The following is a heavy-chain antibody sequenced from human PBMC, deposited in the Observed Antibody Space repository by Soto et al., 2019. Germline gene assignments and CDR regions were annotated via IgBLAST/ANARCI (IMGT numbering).Heavy chain of an antibody. CDR1: GYTFTSYD. CDR3: ASRNWRGELHY. CDR2: MNPNSGKT. J-gene: IGHJ4*02. Sequence: QVQLVQSGAEVKKPGASVKVSCKASGYTFTSYDINWVRQATGQGVEWMGWMNPNSGKTGYAQKLPGRVTKTRNTAISKVYMELSSLRSEDTAVYYWASRNWRGELHYWGQGTLVTVSS. V-gene: IGHV1-8*01. D-gene: IGHD1-26*01.